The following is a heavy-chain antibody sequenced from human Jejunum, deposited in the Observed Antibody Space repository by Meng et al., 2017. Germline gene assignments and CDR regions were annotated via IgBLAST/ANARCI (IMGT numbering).Heavy chain of an antibody. J-gene: IGHJ4*02. V-gene: IGHV4-34*01. CDR1: GGSISGYF. Sequence: QVLLHPWGAGLLKPSEPLSLPCAVYGGSISGYFWSWIRQAPGEGLEWVGEFTRGGTTNYNPSLKSRVTISADTSKNQFSLTLSSVSAADTAVYYCARHEVDFDNWGQGTLVTVSS. CDR2: FTRGGTT. D-gene: IGHD1-26*01. CDR3: ARHEVDFDN.